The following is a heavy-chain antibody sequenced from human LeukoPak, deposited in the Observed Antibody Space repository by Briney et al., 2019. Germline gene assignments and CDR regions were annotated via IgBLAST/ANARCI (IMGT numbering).Heavy chain of an antibody. V-gene: IGHV3-21*01. D-gene: IGHD2-2*01. CDR3: ARTAEVVPAAIVGIGWFDP. Sequence: PGGSLRLSCAASGFTFSSYSVNWVRQAPGKGLEWVSSISSSSSYIYYADSVKGRFTISRDNAKNSLYLQMNSLRAEDTAVYYCARTAEVVPAAIVGIGWFDPWGQGTLVTASS. J-gene: IGHJ5*02. CDR1: GFTFSSYS. CDR2: ISSSSSYI.